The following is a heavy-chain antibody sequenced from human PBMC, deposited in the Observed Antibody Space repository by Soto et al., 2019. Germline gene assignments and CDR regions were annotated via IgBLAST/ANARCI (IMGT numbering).Heavy chain of an antibody. CDR3: AREGQAPYYYYGMDV. CDR1: GYTFTEYG. CDR2: ISGYNGNT. Sequence: ASVKVSWKACGYTFTEYGFSWVRQAPGQGVEWMGWISGYNGNTKYAEKFQGRVTMTTDTSTSTAHMELRSLRSDDTAVYYCAREGQAPYYYYGMDVWG. V-gene: IGHV1-18*01. J-gene: IGHJ6*02.